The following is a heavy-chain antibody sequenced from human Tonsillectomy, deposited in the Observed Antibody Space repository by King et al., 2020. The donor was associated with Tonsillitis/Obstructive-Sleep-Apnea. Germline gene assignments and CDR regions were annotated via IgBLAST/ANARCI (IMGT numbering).Heavy chain of an antibody. CDR3: AHSTYALYSVTYFDY. CDR1: SGVG. CDR2: IYLDDTK. V-gene: IGHV2-5*02. Sequence: SGVGVGWIRQPPGKALEWLALIYLDDTKRYSPSLKSSLTITTDTSKNQVVLTMTNMDPVDTATDYCAHSTYALYSVTYFDYGGPETLVIVSS. J-gene: IGHJ4*02. D-gene: IGHD5/OR15-5a*01.